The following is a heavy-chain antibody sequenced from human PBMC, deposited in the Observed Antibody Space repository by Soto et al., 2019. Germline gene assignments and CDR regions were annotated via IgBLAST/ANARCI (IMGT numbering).Heavy chain of an antibody. J-gene: IGHJ5*02. D-gene: IGHD3-3*01. CDR2: ISAYNGNT. Sequence: GASVKVSCKASGYTFTSYGISWVRQAPGQGLEWMGWISAYNGNTNYAQKLQGRVTMTTDTSTSTAYMELRSLRSDDTAVYYCARDRDFYYDFWSGHNGGFDPWGQGTLVTVSS. V-gene: IGHV1-18*04. CDR1: GYTFTSYG. CDR3: ARDRDFYYDFWSGHNGGFDP.